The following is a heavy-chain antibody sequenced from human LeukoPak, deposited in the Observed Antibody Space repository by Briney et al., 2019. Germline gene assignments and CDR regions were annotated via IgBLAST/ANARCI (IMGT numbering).Heavy chain of an antibody. D-gene: IGHD1-7*01. CDR2: INPNSGNT. J-gene: IGHJ4*02. V-gene: IGHV1-2*02. CDR3: AREADNWNYVRRGPPFDY. Sequence: ASVKVSCKASGYTFTGYYIHWVRQAPGQGLGWMGWINPNSGNTNYAQRFRGGVTMTRDTSISTAYMELSRLRSADTAVYYCAREADNWNYVRRGPPFDYWGQGTLVTVSS. CDR1: GYTFTGYY.